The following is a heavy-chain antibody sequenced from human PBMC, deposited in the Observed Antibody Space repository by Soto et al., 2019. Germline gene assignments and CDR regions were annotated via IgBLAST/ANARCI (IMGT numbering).Heavy chain of an antibody. Sequence: PSETLSLTCTVSGGSISSSNSYWGWIRQPPGKGLEWIGSIYYSGSTYYNPSLKSRVTMSVDTSKNQFSLKLSSVTAADTAVYYCARRGDYYYASGSYYNWGQGTLVTVSS. J-gene: IGHJ4*02. D-gene: IGHD3-10*01. V-gene: IGHV4-39*01. CDR3: ARRGDYYYASGSYYN. CDR1: GGSISSSNSY. CDR2: IYYSGST.